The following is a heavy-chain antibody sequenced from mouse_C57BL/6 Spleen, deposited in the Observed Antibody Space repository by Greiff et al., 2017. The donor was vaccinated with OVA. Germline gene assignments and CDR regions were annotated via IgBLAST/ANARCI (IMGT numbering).Heavy chain of an antibody. CDR1: GYAFSSSW. J-gene: IGHJ4*01. CDR3: ARDSGYPYYYAMDY. D-gene: IGHD3-2*02. Sequence: VKLQQSGPELVKPGASVKISCKASGYAFSSSWMNWVKQRPGKGLEWIGRIYPGDGDTNYNGKFKGKATLTADKSSSTAYMQLSSLTSEDSAVYFCARDSGYPYYYAMDYWGQGTSVTVSS. V-gene: IGHV1-82*01. CDR2: IYPGDGDT.